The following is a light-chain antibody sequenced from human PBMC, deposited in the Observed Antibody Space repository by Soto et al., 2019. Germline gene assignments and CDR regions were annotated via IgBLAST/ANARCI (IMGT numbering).Light chain of an antibody. CDR2: GAS. J-gene: IGKJ1*01. V-gene: IGKV3-15*01. CDR1: QSVRSN. Sequence: EIVMTQSPATLSVSPGERATLSCRASQSVRSNLAWYQQKPGQAPRLLIYGASTRATGVPARFSGSGSVTEFTLTISSLQSEDFAVYYCLQYNNWVPTFGQGTKVEIK. CDR3: LQYNNWVPT.